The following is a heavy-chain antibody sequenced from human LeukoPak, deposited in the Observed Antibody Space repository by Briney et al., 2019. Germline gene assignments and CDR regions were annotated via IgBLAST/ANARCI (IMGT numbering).Heavy chain of an antibody. D-gene: IGHD6-19*01. Sequence: GESLKISCKGSGYSFTSYWIGWVRQMPGKGLEWVGIIYPGDSDTRYSPSFQGQVTISADKSISTAYLQWTSLKPSDTAMFYCARRVAGTRAYYFDYWGQGTLVTVSS. J-gene: IGHJ4*02. CDR1: GYSFTSYW. V-gene: IGHV5-51*01. CDR3: ARRVAGTRAYYFDY. CDR2: IYPGDSDT.